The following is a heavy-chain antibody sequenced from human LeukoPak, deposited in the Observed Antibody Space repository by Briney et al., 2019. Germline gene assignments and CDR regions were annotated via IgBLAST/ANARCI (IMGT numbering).Heavy chain of an antibody. CDR3: ARGVGYGEDY. CDR1: GGTFSSYA. Sequence: SVKVSCKASGGTFSSYAISWVRQAPGQGLEWMGGIISIFGTANYAQKFQGRVTITRNTSISTAYMELSSLRSEDTAVYYCARGVGYGEDYWGQGTLVTVSS. D-gene: IGHD4-17*01. CDR2: IISIFGTA. J-gene: IGHJ4*02. V-gene: IGHV1-69*05.